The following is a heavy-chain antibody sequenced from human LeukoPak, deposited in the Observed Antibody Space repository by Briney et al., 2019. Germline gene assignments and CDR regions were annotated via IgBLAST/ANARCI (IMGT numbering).Heavy chain of an antibody. Sequence: PGGSLRLSCAASGFTFSSYAMHWVRQAPGKGLEWVAVISYDGSNKYYADSVKGRFTISRDNSKDTLYLQMNSLRVEDTAVYYCVRDYWGTHVWGQGALVTVSS. D-gene: IGHD7-27*01. J-gene: IGHJ4*02. CDR1: GFTFSSYA. CDR3: VRDYWGTHV. V-gene: IGHV3-30-3*01. CDR2: ISYDGSNK.